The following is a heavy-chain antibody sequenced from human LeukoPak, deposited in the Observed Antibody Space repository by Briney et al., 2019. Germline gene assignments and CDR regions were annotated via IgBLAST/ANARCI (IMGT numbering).Heavy chain of an antibody. CDR2: ISGSGTNT. J-gene: IGHJ3*02. CDR1: GFTFSSYA. Sequence: PGGSLRLSCAASGFTFSSYAMSWVRQAPGKGLEWVSAISGSGTNTYYADSVKGRFTISRDNSKNSLYLQMNSLRAEDTAVYYCAKGIVGVISGNAFDIWGQGTMVTVSS. V-gene: IGHV3-23*01. CDR3: AKGIVGVISGNAFDI. D-gene: IGHD3-22*01.